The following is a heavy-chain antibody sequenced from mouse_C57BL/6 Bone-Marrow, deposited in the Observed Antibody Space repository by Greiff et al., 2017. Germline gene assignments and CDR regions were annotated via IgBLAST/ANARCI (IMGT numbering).Heavy chain of an antibody. V-gene: IGHV7-3*01. D-gene: IGHD1-1*01. CDR1: GFTFTDYY. CDR3: ARYPANYGSSYFDWYFDD. CDR2: IRNKANGYTT. J-gene: IGHJ1*03. Sequence: EVQVVESGGGLVQPGGSLSLSCAASGFTFTDYYMSWVRQPPGKALEWLGFIRNKANGYTTEYSASVKGRITISRDNSQNILYLQMNALRAEDSATYYSARYPANYGSSYFDWYFDDWGTGTTVTVSS.